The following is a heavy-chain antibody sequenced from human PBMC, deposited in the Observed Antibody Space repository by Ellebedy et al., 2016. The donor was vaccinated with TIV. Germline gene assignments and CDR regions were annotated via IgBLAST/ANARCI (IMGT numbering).Heavy chain of an antibody. V-gene: IGHV3-21*01. J-gene: IGHJ5*02. D-gene: IGHD1-26*01. CDR3: ARGGSGSYQRRGWLDP. Sequence: PGGSLRLSCAASGFTFSSYSMTWVRQAPGKGLEWVASISSGSGYIYYADSLRGRFTISREDATNSLFRQMKRLRVEDTAVYYGARGGSGSYQRRGWLDPWGQGTLVTVSS. CDR2: ISSGSGYI. CDR1: GFTFSSYS.